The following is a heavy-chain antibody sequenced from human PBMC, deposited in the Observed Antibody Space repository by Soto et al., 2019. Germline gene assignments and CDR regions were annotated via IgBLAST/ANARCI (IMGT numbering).Heavy chain of an antibody. Sequence: PGGSLRLSCVASGFTFSSYGMHWVRQAPGKGLEWVAVISYDGNNEYYADSVKGRFTISRDNSKNTLYLQMNSLRAEDTAVYYCAKNERTVTTFDYWGQGTLVTVSS. D-gene: IGHD4-17*01. V-gene: IGHV3-30*18. CDR3: AKNERTVTTFDY. CDR2: ISYDGNNE. CDR1: GFTFSSYG. J-gene: IGHJ4*02.